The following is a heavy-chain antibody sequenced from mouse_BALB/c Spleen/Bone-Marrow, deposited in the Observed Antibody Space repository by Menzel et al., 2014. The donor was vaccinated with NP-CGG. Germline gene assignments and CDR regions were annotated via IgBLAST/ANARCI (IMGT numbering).Heavy chain of an antibody. Sequence: VQLQQSGPELVKPGASVKISCKASGYAFXSSWMNWVKQRPGQGLEWIGRIYPGDGDTNYNGKFKGKATLTADKSSSTAYMQLSSLTSVDSAVYFCARSGSSWFAYWGQGTLVTVSA. CDR2: IYPGDGDT. CDR1: GYAFXSSW. V-gene: IGHV1-82*01. CDR3: ARSGSSWFAY. J-gene: IGHJ3*01. D-gene: IGHD1-1*01.